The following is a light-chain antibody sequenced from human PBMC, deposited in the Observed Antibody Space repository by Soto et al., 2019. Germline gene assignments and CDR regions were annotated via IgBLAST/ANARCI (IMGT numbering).Light chain of an antibody. CDR1: SGDVGNYKY. CDR3: FSYTSSGTYV. Sequence: QSVLTQPASVSGSPGQSITISCTGTSGDVGNYKYVSWYQQHSGKAPKLMIYEVSNRPSGVSNRFSGSKSGNTASLTISGLQAEDETDYYCFSYTSSGTYVFGTGTKVTVL. CDR2: EVS. V-gene: IGLV2-14*01. J-gene: IGLJ1*01.